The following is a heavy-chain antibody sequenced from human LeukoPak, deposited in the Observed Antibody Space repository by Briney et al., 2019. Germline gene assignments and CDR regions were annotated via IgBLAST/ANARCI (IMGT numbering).Heavy chain of an antibody. CDR2: ISGSGAST. D-gene: IGHD1-26*01. CDR3: AKDVGEWESFHFFDY. Sequence: TGGSLRLSCLTSGFTLSTNAMSWVRQAPGKGLEWISGISGSGASTYYADSVKGRFTISRDDSRNTLYLQMNSLRGDDTAVYYCAKDVGEWESFHFFDYWGQGTLVTVSS. CDR1: GFTLSTNA. J-gene: IGHJ4*02. V-gene: IGHV3-23*01.